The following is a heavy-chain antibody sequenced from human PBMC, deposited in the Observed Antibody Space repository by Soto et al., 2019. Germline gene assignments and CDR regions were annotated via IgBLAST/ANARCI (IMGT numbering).Heavy chain of an antibody. CDR1: GFTFSSYA. V-gene: IGHV3-23*01. CDR3: AKTFLARYCSSSICYDPADYFDY. D-gene: IGHD2-2*01. J-gene: IGHJ4*02. CDR2: ISGSGGST. Sequence: GGSLRLSCAASGFTFSSYAMSWVRQAPGKGLEWVSAISGSGGSTYYADSVKGRFTISRDNSKNTLYLQMNSLRAEDTAVYYCAKTFLARYCSSSICYDPADYFDYWGQGTLVTVSS.